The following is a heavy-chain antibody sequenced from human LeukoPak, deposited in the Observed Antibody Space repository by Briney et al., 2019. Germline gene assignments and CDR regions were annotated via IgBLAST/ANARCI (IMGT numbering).Heavy chain of an antibody. V-gene: IGHV1-8*03. CDR1: GYTFTSYG. J-gene: IGHJ5*02. D-gene: IGHD3-16*01. CDR2: VNPNSGNT. Sequence: ASGKVSCKASGYTFTSYGISWVRRARGQGREWMGWVNPNSGNTGYAQKFQGRVTITRTTSTSTAYMELSSLRSEDTAVYYCARAYSRHPLLGFDPWGQGTLVTASS. CDR3: ARAYSRHPLLGFDP.